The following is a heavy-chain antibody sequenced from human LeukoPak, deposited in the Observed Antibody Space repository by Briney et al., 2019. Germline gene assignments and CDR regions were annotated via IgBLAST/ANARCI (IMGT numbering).Heavy chain of an antibody. CDR1: GYTFTGYY. D-gene: IGHD2-2*01. Sequence: ASVKVSCKASGYTFTGYYMHWVRQAPGQGREWMGWINPNSGGTNYAQKFQGRVTMTRDTSISTAYMELSRLRSDDTAVSYCARAANGLVVPAASKLPLDYWGQGTLVTVSS. CDR2: INPNSGGT. CDR3: ARAANGLVVPAASKLPLDY. V-gene: IGHV1-2*02. J-gene: IGHJ4*02.